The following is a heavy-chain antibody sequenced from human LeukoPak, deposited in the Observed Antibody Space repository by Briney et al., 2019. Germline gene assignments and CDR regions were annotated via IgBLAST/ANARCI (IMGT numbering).Heavy chain of an antibody. V-gene: IGHV4-34*01. CDR1: GGSFSGYY. CDR2: INHSGST. J-gene: IGHJ5*02. Sequence: SETLSLTCAVYGGSFSGYYWSWIRQPPGKGLEWIGEINHSGSTNYNPSLKSRVTISVDTSKNQFSLKLGSVTAADTAVYYCARGAQPGGRYFGWLLSHNWFDPWGQGTLVTVSS. D-gene: IGHD3-9*01. CDR3: ARGAQPGGRYFGWLLSHNWFDP.